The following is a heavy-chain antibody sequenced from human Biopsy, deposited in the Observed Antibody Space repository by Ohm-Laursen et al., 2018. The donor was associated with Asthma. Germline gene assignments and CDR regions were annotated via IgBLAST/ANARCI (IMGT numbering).Heavy chain of an antibody. CDR3: ARTFHFWSPYHAEHYQL. CDR2: ISFDPLNK. CDR1: GFTLSSYV. V-gene: IGHV3-30*03. Sequence: SLRLSCAASGFTLSSYVMHWVRQAPGKGLDWVALISFDPLNKQYADWVRGRFTVSRDSSKNTLYLQMNSLRADDTAVYYCARTFHFWSPYHAEHYQLWGQGTLVTVSS. D-gene: IGHD3-3*02. J-gene: IGHJ1*01.